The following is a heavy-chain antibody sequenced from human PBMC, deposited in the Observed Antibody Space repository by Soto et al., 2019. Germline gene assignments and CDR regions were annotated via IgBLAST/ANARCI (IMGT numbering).Heavy chain of an antibody. Sequence: QVQLVQSGAEVKKPGSSVKVSCKASGGTFSSYAISWVRQAPGQGLEWMGGIIPIFGTANYAQKFQARVTIAADESTSRAYMGVSSLRSEDTAVYYCASAIEYYDSSGYNGRLTGGDYWGQGTLVTVSS. V-gene: IGHV1-69*01. CDR3: ASAIEYYDSSGYNGRLTGGDY. D-gene: IGHD3-22*01. CDR1: GGTFSSYA. CDR2: IIPIFGTA. J-gene: IGHJ4*02.